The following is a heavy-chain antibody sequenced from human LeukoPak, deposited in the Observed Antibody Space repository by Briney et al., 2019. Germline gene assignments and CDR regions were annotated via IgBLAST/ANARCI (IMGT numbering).Heavy chain of an antibody. CDR1: GFTFSNYW. CDR3: AKLDTPAAIAPYYFDY. J-gene: IGHJ4*02. CDR2: INKDGGEK. V-gene: IGHV3-7*03. D-gene: IGHD2-2*01. Sequence: GGSLRLSCAASGFTFSNYWMSWVRQAPGKGLEWVAHINKDGGEKYYVDSVKGRFTISRDNSKNTLYLQMNSLRAEDTAVYYCAKLDTPAAIAPYYFDYWGRGTLVTVSS.